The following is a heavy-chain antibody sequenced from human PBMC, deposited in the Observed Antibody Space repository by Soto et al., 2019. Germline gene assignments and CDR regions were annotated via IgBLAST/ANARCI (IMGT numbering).Heavy chain of an antibody. V-gene: IGHV3-23*01. Sequence: GGSLRLSCAASGFTFSSYAMSWVRQAPGKGLEWVSVISYTGDSTYYADSVKGRFTISRDNSKSTLYLQMNSLRAEDTAIYYCAQNGQWLATPPVAWGQGSLVTVSS. CDR2: ISYTGDST. CDR1: GFTFSSYA. D-gene: IGHD6-19*01. CDR3: AQNGQWLATPPVA. J-gene: IGHJ4*02.